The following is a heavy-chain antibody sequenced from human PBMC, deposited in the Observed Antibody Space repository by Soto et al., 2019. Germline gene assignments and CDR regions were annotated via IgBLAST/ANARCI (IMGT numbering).Heavy chain of an antibody. V-gene: IGHV3-30*18. CDR2: ISYDGSNK. D-gene: IGHD1-26*01. Sequence: VGSLRLSCAASGFTFRSYGMHWVRQAPGKGLEWVAVISYDGSNKYYADSVKGRFTISRDNSKNTLYLQMNSLRAEDTAVYYCAKGGVGSTSNAFDIWGQGTMVTVS. CDR1: GFTFRSYG. CDR3: AKGGVGSTSNAFDI. J-gene: IGHJ3*02.